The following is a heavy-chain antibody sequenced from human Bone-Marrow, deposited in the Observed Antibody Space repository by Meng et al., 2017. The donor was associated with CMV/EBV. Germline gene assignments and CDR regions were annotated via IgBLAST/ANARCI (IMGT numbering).Heavy chain of an antibody. V-gene: IGHV1-46*01. Sequence: KASGYIFTTYYLHWVRQAPGQGLEWMGIINPSGGSATYAQKFQGRVTMTRDTSTSTVYMELSSLRSEDTAVYYCARGGSSSGYYRYWGQGTLVTVSS. CDR1: GYIFTTYY. CDR2: INPSGGSA. CDR3: ARGGSSSGYYRY. D-gene: IGHD3-22*01. J-gene: IGHJ4*02.